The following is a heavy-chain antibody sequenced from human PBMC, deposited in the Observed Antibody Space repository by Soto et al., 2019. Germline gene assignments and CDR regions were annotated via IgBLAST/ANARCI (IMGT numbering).Heavy chain of an antibody. V-gene: IGHV4-4*02. CDR1: GGSISTNQW. CDR3: ARLQPATSGYYFDH. CDR2: IFHVGST. J-gene: IGHJ4*02. Sequence: QVHLQESGPGLVKPSGTLSLTCAVSGGSISTNQWWNWVRQAPGKGLEWIGEIFHVGSTNYNPSLKSRVIISVDKSKNQLSLNLSSVTAADTAVYYCARLQPATSGYYFDHWGQGALVTVSS. D-gene: IGHD3-3*01.